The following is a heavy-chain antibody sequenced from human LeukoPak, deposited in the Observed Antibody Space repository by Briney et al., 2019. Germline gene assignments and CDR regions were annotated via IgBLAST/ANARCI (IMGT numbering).Heavy chain of an antibody. D-gene: IGHD3-10*01. J-gene: IGHJ3*02. V-gene: IGHV3-53*01. CDR1: GFTVSNNY. Sequence: GGSLRLSCAASGFTVSNNYMNWVRQAPGKGLEWVSVIYSGGSTYYADSVKGRFTISRDNSKNTLYLQMNSLRAEDTAVYYCAKVFGVLPRAFDIWGQGTMVTVSS. CDR3: AKVFGVLPRAFDI. CDR2: IYSGGST.